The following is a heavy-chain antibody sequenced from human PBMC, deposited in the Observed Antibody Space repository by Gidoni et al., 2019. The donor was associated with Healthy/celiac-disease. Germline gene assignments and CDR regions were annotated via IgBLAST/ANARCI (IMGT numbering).Heavy chain of an antibody. D-gene: IGHD6-13*01. CDR3: ARDVIAAAGPKYYYYMDV. V-gene: IGHV3-48*01. Sequence: EVQLVESGGGLVQPGGSLRLSCAASGFTFSSYSMNWVRQAPGKGLEWVSYISSSSSTIYYADSVKGRFTISRDNAKNSLYLQMNSLRAEDTAVYYCARDVIAAAGPKYYYYMDVWGKGTTVTVSS. J-gene: IGHJ6*03. CDR2: ISSSSSTI. CDR1: GFTFSSYS.